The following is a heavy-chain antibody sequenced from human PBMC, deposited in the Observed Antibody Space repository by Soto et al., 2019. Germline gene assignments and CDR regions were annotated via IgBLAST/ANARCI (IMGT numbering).Heavy chain of an antibody. Sequence: GGSLSLSCAASGFTFSSYWMSWVRQAPGKGLEWVANIKQDGSEKYYVDSVKGRFTISRDNAKNSLYLQMNSLRAEDTAVYYCARDVEAWLLNPMDVWGQGTTVTVSS. J-gene: IGHJ6*02. CDR1: GFTFSSYW. CDR3: ARDVEAWLLNPMDV. D-gene: IGHD2-15*01. V-gene: IGHV3-7*05. CDR2: IKQDGSEK.